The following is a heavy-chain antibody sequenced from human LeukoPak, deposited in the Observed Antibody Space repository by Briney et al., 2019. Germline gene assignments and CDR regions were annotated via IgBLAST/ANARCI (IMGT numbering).Heavy chain of an antibody. J-gene: IGHJ4*02. V-gene: IGHV4-30-4*01. D-gene: IGHD3-10*01. CDR2: TYYSGST. Sequence: SETLSLTCTVSGGSISSGDYYWSWIRQPPGKALKWMGYTYYSGSTYYNPSLKSRVTISVDTSKNQFSLKLSSVTAADTAVYYCARGRGPYYYGSGSYLLDYWGQGTLVTVSS. CDR3: ARGRGPYYYGSGSYLLDY. CDR1: GGSISSGDYY.